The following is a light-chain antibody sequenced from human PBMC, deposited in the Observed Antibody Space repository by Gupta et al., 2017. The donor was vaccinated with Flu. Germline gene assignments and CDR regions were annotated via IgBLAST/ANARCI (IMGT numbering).Light chain of an antibody. CDR1: QNIKTW. Sequence: QMTQSPSPLSASLGDRVTITCRASQNIKTWLAWYQQKPGKAPSLLIYKATTLQSGVPSRFSGYGSGTEFTLTISSLHPDDFATYYCQQYDSLSYTFGQGTKLEIK. J-gene: IGKJ2*01. CDR3: QQYDSLSYT. CDR2: KAT. V-gene: IGKV1-5*03.